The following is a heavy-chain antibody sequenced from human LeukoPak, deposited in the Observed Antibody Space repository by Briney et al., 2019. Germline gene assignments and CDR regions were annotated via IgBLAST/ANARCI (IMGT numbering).Heavy chain of an antibody. V-gene: IGHV4-38-2*02. Sequence: SETLSLTCTVSGYSISNGYYWGWIRQPPGKGLEWIGSIYHSGTTYYNPSLQSRVTISVDTSKNQFSLKLSSVTAADTAVYYCAREIDDILTGSFAFDIWGQGTMVTVSS. CDR2: IYHSGTT. D-gene: IGHD3-9*01. J-gene: IGHJ3*02. CDR1: GYSISNGYY. CDR3: AREIDDILTGSFAFDI.